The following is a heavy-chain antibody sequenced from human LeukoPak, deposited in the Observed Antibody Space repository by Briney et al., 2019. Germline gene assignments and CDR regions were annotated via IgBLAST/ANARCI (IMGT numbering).Heavy chain of an antibody. D-gene: IGHD3-16*01. J-gene: IGHJ6*03. Sequence: SETLSLTCTVSGGSISSGDYYWSWIRQPPGKGLEWIGYIYYSGSTSYSPSLKSRVTLGVDTSRNQFSLKLASVTAADAAVYYCARVEDAYYYYYMDVWGKGTTVTVSS. CDR1: GGSISSGDYY. CDR3: ARVEDAYYYYYMDV. V-gene: IGHV4-30-4*01. CDR2: IYYSGST.